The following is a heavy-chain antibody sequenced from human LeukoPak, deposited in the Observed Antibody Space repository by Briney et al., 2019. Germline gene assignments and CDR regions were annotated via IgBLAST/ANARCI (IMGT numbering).Heavy chain of an antibody. D-gene: IGHD3-10*01. CDR2: INSDGSST. Sequence: GGSLRLSCAASGFTFSSYWMHWVRQPPGKGRVWVSRINSDGSSTSYADSVKGRFTISRDNAKNTLYLQMNSLRAEDTAVYYCARDPKAMVRGVSPDYWGQGTLVTVSS. CDR3: ARDPKAMVRGVSPDY. V-gene: IGHV3-74*01. J-gene: IGHJ4*02. CDR1: GFTFSSYW.